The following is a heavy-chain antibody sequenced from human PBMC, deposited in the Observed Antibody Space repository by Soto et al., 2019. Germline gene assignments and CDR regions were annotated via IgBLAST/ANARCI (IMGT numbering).Heavy chain of an antibody. CDR2: IYYSGST. CDR3: ARDRNYSGGDCFDAFDI. Sequence: SETLSLTCTVSGGSISSYYWSWIRQPPGKGLEWIGYIYYSGSTNYNPSLKSRVTISVDTSKNQFSLKLSSVTAADTAVYYCARDRNYSGGDCFDAFDIWGQGTMVTVS. J-gene: IGHJ3*02. V-gene: IGHV4-59*01. D-gene: IGHD2-21*02. CDR1: GGSISSYY.